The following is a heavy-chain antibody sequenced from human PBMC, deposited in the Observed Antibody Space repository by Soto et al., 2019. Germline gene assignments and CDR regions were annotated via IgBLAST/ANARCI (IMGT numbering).Heavy chain of an antibody. D-gene: IGHD3-22*01. V-gene: IGHV3-23*01. CDR2: ISGSGGST. J-gene: IGHJ3*02. CDR3: AKVPHYYDSSGYLLGAFDI. Sequence: VGSLRLSCAASGFTFSSYAMSWVRQAPGKGLEWVSAISGSGGSTYYADSVKGRFTISRDNSKNTLYLQMNSLRAEDTAVYYCAKVPHYYDSSGYLLGAFDIWGQGTMVNVSS. CDR1: GFTFSSYA.